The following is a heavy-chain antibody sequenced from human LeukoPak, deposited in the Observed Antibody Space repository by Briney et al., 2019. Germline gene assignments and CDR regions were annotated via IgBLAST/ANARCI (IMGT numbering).Heavy chain of an antibody. V-gene: IGHV3-23*01. Sequence: PGGSLRLSCAASGFTFSSYAMSWVRQAPGKGLEWVSAISGSGGSTYYADSVKGRFTISRDSSKNTLYLQMNSLRAEDTAVYYCAKVFAPVRGVIDWFDPWGQGTLVTVSS. J-gene: IGHJ5*02. CDR1: GFTFSSYA. CDR2: ISGSGGST. CDR3: AKVFAPVRGVIDWFDP. D-gene: IGHD3-10*01.